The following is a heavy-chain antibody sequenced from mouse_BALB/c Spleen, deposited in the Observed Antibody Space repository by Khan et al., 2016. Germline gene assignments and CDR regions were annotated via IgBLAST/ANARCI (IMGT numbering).Heavy chain of an antibody. CDR3: ARQYGNYVGYAMDY. CDR1: GFDFSRYW. Sequence: EVQLQESGGGLVQPGGSLKLSCAASGFDFSRYWMSWVRQAPGKGLEWIGEINPDSSTINYTPSLQDKFIISRDNAKNTLYLQMSKVRSEDTALYDCARQYGNYVGYAMDYWGQGTSVTVSS. V-gene: IGHV4-1*02. J-gene: IGHJ4*01. CDR2: INPDSSTI. D-gene: IGHD2-10*02.